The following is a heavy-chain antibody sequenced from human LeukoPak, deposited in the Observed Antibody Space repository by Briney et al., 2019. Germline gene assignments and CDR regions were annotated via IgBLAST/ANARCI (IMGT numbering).Heavy chain of an antibody. V-gene: IGHV3-48*03. CDR2: ITTSGETI. CDR3: VRGEVPDF. CDR1: GFTFSSYE. Sequence: PGGSLRLSCAASGFTFSSYEMHWVRQAPGKGLESVSHITTSGETIYYADSVKGRFTISRDNAKNALYLQMNSLRAEDTATYYCVRGEVPDFWGQGTLVTVSS. J-gene: IGHJ4*02. D-gene: IGHD3-16*01.